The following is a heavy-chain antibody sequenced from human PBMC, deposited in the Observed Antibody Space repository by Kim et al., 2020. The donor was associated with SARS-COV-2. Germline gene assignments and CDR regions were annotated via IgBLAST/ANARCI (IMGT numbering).Heavy chain of an antibody. Sequence: LSLTCVASGFTFSSYWMHWVRQVPGKGLGWVSRIYSDGSSTNYADSVKGRFTISRDNAKNTLYLQMNSLRAEDTAVYYCAKGGSTYADYWGQGTLVTVSS. D-gene: IGHD3-16*01. CDR3: AKGGSTYADY. J-gene: IGHJ4*02. CDR2: IYSDGSST. V-gene: IGHV3-74*01. CDR1: GFTFSSYW.